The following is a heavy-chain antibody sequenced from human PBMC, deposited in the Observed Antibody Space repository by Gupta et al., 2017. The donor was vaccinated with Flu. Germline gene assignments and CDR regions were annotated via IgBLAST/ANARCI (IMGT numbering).Heavy chain of an antibody. CDR3: ASTILGATGDDYYYQYMDV. Sequence: QVQLQESGPGLVKPSETLSLTCTVSGGPISDFYWSWIRQPPGTGREWIGPVVYTGNTKHNPSLKSRVTMSVDMSKSQVSLRLTSVTAADTAVYYCASTILGATGDDYYYQYMDVWGKGTTVTVSS. CDR1: GGPISDFY. CDR2: VVYTGNT. J-gene: IGHJ6*03. V-gene: IGHV4-59*01. D-gene: IGHD1-26*01.